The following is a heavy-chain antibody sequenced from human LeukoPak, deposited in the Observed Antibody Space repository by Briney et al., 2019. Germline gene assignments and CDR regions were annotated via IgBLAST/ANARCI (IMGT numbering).Heavy chain of an antibody. V-gene: IGHV3-66*01. J-gene: IGHJ4*02. Sequence: GGSLRLSCAVSGFNVSSNYLNWVRQAPGKGPEWVSVIYSGGSTYYADSVKGRFTISRDNSKNALYLQMNSLRAEDTAVYHCARVDSRTAQFDYWGQGTLVTVSS. D-gene: IGHD6-13*01. CDR3: ARVDSRTAQFDY. CDR1: GFNVSSNY. CDR2: IYSGGST.